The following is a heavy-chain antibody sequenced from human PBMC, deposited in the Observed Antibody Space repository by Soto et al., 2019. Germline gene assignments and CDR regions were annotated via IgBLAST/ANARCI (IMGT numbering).Heavy chain of an antibody. CDR3: AGGGNEWSRSSFLDY. CDR2: INAGNGNT. J-gene: IGHJ4*02. Sequence: QIQLVQSGAEVKKPGASVKISCKASGYTFTKFAMHWVRQAPGQSLEWIGLINAGNGNTKYSQKFQGRVTITRDTSATIAYMELSSLRSEETAVYYCAGGGNEWSRSSFLDYWGQGTLVTVSS. V-gene: IGHV1-3*01. CDR1: GYTFTKFA. D-gene: IGHD6-6*01.